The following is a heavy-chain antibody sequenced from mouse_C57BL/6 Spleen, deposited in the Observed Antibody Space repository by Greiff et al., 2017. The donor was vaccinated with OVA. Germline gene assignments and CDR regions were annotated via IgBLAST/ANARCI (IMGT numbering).Heavy chain of an antibody. J-gene: IGHJ3*01. Sequence: VNVVESGPGLVAPSQSLSITCTVSGFSLTSYGVHWVRQPPGKGLEWLVVIWSDGSTTYNSALKSRLSISKDNSKSQVFLKMNSLQTDDTAMYYCARHGEIYYDYAFAYWGQGTLVTVSA. V-gene: IGHV2-6-1*01. CDR2: IWSDGST. CDR1: GFSLTSYG. CDR3: ARHGEIYYDYAFAY. D-gene: IGHD2-4*01.